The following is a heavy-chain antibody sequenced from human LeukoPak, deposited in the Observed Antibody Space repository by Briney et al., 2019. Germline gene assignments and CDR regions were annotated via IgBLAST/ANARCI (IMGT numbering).Heavy chain of an antibody. Sequence: GRSLRLSCAASGFTFSSYAMHWVRQAPGKGLEWVAVISYDGSNKYYADSVKGRFTISRDNSKNTLYLQMNSLRAEDTAVYYCARDSSSSSSAGYFDYWGQGTLVTVSS. V-gene: IGHV3-30-3*01. D-gene: IGHD6-13*01. J-gene: IGHJ4*02. CDR3: ARDSSSSSSAGYFDY. CDR2: ISYDGSNK. CDR1: GFTFSSYA.